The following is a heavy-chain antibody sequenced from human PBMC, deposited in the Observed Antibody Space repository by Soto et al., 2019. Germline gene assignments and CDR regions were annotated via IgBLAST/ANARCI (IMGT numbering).Heavy chain of an antibody. D-gene: IGHD6-13*01. CDR3: AKKDRRTWYGAHFDY. CDR1: GFTLSSND. V-gene: IGHV3-30*18. CDR2: ISFDGSNK. Sequence: GGSMRLSCAASGFTLSSNDLHQVRQAPGKGLEWVAIISFDGSNKYYTDSVKGRFTISRDNSKNTLYLQMNTLRVDDTAVYYCAKKDRRTWYGAHFDYWGQGTLVTVSS. J-gene: IGHJ4*02.